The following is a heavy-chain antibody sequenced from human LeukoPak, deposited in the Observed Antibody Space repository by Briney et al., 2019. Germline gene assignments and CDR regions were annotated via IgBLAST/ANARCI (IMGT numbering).Heavy chain of an antibody. D-gene: IGHD6-13*01. J-gene: IGHJ6*02. V-gene: IGHV3-21*01. CDR1: GFTFSSYS. CDR2: ISSSNSYI. CDR3: ARDPRGAAGTYGMDV. Sequence: GGSLRLSCAASGFTFSSYSMNWVRQAPGKGLEWVSSISSSNSYIYCADSVKGRVTISRDNAKNLLYLQMNSLRVEDTAVYYCARDPRGAAGTYGMDVWGQGTAVTVSS.